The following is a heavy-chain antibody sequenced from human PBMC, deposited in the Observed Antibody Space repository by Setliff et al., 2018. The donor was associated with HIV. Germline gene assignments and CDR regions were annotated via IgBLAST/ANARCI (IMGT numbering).Heavy chain of an antibody. Sequence: GGSLRLSCAASGFTFSRYEMNWVRQAPGKGLEWVSYISGSGITIHYADSVKGRFTISRDNAKNSLYLHMNSLRGEDTAVYYCTKDVNWKLEYWGQGALVTVSS. CDR3: TKDVNWKLEY. J-gene: IGHJ4*02. CDR2: ISGSGITI. V-gene: IGHV3-48*03. D-gene: IGHD1-1*01. CDR1: GFTFSRYE.